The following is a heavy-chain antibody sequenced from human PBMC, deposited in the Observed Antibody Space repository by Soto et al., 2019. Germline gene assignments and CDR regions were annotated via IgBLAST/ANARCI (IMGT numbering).Heavy chain of an antibody. CDR2: ISYDGSNK. V-gene: IGHV3-30-3*01. CDR3: ARAEYQWLVTGRLDY. Sequence: ESGGGVVQPGRSLRLSCAASGFTFSNYAMHWVRQAPGKGLEWVAVISYDGSNKYYADSVKGRFTISRDNSKNTLYLQMNSLRAEDTAVYYCARAEYQWLVTGRLDYWGQGTLVTVSS. D-gene: IGHD6-19*01. J-gene: IGHJ4*02. CDR1: GFTFSNYA.